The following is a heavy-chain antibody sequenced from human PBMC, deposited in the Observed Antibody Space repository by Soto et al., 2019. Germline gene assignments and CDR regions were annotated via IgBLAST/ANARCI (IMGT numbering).Heavy chain of an antibody. J-gene: IGHJ4*02. V-gene: IGHV1-58*01. CDR3: AALGVNFDH. CDR1: GSTFTSSA. Sequence: SVKVSCKASGSTFTSSAVQWVRQARGQRLEWIGWIGVGSGNRHYAQKFQERVTITRDMSTNTAYMELSSLRSEDTAVYYCAALGVNFDHWGQGTLVTVSA. D-gene: IGHD2-8*01. CDR2: IGVGSGNR.